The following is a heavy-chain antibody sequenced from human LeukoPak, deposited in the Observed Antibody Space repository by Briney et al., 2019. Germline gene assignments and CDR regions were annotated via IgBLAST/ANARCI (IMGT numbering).Heavy chain of an antibody. CDR2: IDYDSSHI. CDR3: TRDPLRYLRVGHYDY. CDR1: GFTFSTSA. J-gene: IGHJ4*02. D-gene: IGHD3-9*01. Sequence: GGSLRLSCAASGFTFSTSAMNWVRQVPGKGLEWVSSIDYDSSHIYYAASVRDRFTISRDNARDSVYLRMDSLRVEDTAVYYCTRDPLRYLRVGHYDYWGQGTLVAVS. V-gene: IGHV3-21*01.